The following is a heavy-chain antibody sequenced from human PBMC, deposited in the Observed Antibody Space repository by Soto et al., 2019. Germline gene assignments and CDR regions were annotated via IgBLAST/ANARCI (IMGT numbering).Heavy chain of an antibody. J-gene: IGHJ5*02. CDR3: ASPKGPYYDSSGYYH. D-gene: IGHD3-22*01. V-gene: IGHV1-69*13. CDR1: GGTFSSYA. Sequence: GASVKVSCKASGGTFSSYAISWVRQAPGQGLEWMGGIIPIFGTANYAQKFQGRVTITADESTSTAYMELSSLRSEDTAVYYCASPKGPYYDSSGYYHWGQGTLVTVSS. CDR2: IIPIFGTA.